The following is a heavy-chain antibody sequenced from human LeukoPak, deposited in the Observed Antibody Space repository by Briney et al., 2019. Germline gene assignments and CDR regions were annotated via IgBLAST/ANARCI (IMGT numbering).Heavy chain of an antibody. J-gene: IGHJ4*02. V-gene: IGHV3-53*01. CDR1: GFTVSSNY. D-gene: IGHD3-10*01. Sequence: GGSLRLSCAASGFTVSSNYMSWVRQAPGKGLEWVSVIYSGGSTYYADSVKGRFTISRDNSKNTLYLQMNSLRAEDTAVYYCASSTTMVRGVGFLDYWGQGTLVNVSS. CDR2: IYSGGST. CDR3: ASSTTMVRGVGFLDY.